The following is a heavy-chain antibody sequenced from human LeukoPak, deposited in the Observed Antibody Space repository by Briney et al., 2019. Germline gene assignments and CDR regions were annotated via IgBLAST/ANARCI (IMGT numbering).Heavy chain of an antibody. J-gene: IGHJ4*02. CDR1: GYSISSGYY. V-gene: IGHV4-38-2*02. CDR2: IYHSGST. Sequence: SETLSLTCTVSGYSISSGYYWGWIRQPPGKGLEWIGSIYHSGSTYYNPSLKSRVTISVDRSKNQFSLKLISVTAADTAVYYCARFCSSASCYGPLIDYWGQGTLVTVSS. CDR3: ARFCSSASCYGPLIDY. D-gene: IGHD2-2*01.